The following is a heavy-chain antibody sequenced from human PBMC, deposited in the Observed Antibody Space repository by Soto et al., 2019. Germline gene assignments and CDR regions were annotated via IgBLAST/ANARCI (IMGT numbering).Heavy chain of an antibody. Sequence: ASVKVSCKASGYTFSGFYMHWVRQAPGQGLEWMGWINPNSGGTKSAEKFQGRVTMTRDTSISTAYMELSRLTSDDTVVYYCASAAVTGTAGLDFWGQGTQVTVSS. CDR1: GYTFSGFY. CDR2: INPNSGGT. D-gene: IGHD6-19*01. V-gene: IGHV1-2*02. J-gene: IGHJ4*02. CDR3: ASAAVTGTAGLDF.